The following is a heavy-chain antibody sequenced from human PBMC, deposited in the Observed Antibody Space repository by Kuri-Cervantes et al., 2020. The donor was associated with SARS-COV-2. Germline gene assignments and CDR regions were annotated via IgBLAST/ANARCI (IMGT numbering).Heavy chain of an antibody. Sequence: GESLKISCAASGFTFSSYDMHWVRQATGKGLEWVSAIGTAGDPYYPGSVKGRFTISRDNPKNTLYLRMNSLRAEDTAVYYCARDLGNGMDVWGQGTTVTVSS. J-gene: IGHJ6*02. D-gene: IGHD1-26*01. CDR3: ARDLGNGMDV. CDR2: IGTAGDP. CDR1: GFTFSSYD. V-gene: IGHV3-13*05.